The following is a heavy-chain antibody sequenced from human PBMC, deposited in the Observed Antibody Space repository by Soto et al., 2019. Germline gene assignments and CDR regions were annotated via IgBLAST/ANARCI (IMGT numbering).Heavy chain of an antibody. CDR2: ISNTGSTV. J-gene: IGHJ4*02. D-gene: IGHD2-21*02. V-gene: IGHV3-11*01. CDR3: ASSVLVTARFDY. Sequence: GESLIHSYSASLFPVRDYFMNWIRQAPGKGLEWVSYISNTGSTVYYADSVKGRFTISRDNAKNSLFLQMNSLRAEDTAVYYCASSVLVTARFDYWGQGTPVPVSS. CDR1: LFPVRDYF.